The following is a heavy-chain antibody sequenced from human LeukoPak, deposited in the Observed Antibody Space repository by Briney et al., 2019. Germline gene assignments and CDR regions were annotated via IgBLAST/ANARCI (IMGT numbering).Heavy chain of an antibody. CDR1: GFIFNRHG. CDR2: IGYDSTNK. D-gene: IGHD3-10*01. Sequence: GKSQSLLCSVCGFIFNRHGMHWVRHARGKGLECVSIIGYDSTNKYYADSVKGRFTVSRDNSKNTMYLKMNSLRAEDTAVYYCARIPGSSGSQYDYWGQGTLVTVSS. CDR3: ARIPGSSGSQYDY. J-gene: IGHJ4*02. V-gene: IGHV3-33*01.